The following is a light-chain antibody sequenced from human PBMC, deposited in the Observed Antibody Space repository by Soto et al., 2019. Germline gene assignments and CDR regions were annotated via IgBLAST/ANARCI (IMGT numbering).Light chain of an antibody. J-gene: IGLJ1*01. Sequence: QSVLTQPPSVSGAPGQRVTISCSGSSSNIGAGSDVHWYQQLPGTAPKLLIYGNSNRPSGVPDRFSGSKSGTSASLAITGLQSEDEADYYCPAYDSSLSAYVFGTGTKLTVL. CDR2: GNS. CDR1: SSNIGAGSD. CDR3: PAYDSSLSAYV. V-gene: IGLV1-40*01.